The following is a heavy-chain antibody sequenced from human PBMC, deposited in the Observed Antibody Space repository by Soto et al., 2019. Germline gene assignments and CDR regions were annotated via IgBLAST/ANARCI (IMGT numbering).Heavy chain of an antibody. V-gene: IGHV3-48*03. J-gene: IGHJ4*01. CDR1: GFTFSSYE. CDR3: ARQAAAGFFDY. D-gene: IGHD6-13*01. CDR2: ISSSGSTI. Sequence: GGSLRLSCAASGFTFSSYEMNWVRQAPEKGLEWVSYISSSGSTIYYADSVKGRFTISRDNAKNSLYLQMNSLRAEDTTVYYCARQAAAGFFDYWGQGTQVTVSS.